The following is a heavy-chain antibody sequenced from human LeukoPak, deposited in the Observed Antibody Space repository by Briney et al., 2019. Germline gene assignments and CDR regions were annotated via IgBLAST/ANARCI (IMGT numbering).Heavy chain of an antibody. D-gene: IGHD5-24*01. CDR2: IYYSGST. J-gene: IGHJ4*02. Sequence: SQTLSLTCTVSSGSISSSGYYCSWIRQHPGKGLEWIGCIYYSGSTYYNPSLKSRVTISVDTSKNQFSLSLSSVTAADTAVYYCARRSATDYYFDYWGQGTLVTVSS. V-gene: IGHV4-31*03. CDR3: ARRSATDYYFDY. CDR1: SGSISSSGYY.